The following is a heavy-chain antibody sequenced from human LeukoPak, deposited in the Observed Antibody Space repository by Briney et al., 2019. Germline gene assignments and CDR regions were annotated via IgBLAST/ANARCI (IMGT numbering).Heavy chain of an antibody. CDR3: ARQIGGSFDY. D-gene: IGHD1-26*01. CDR2: INPNSGGT. Sequence: ASVKVSCKASGYTFTDYYMHWVRQAPGQGLEWMGRINPNSGGTNYAQKFQGRVTMTRDTSISTAYMELSRLISDDTAVHYCARQIGGSFDYWGQGTLVTVSS. V-gene: IGHV1-2*06. CDR1: GYTFTDYY. J-gene: IGHJ4*02.